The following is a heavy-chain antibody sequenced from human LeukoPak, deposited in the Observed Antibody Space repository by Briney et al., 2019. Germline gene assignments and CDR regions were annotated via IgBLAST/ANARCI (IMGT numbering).Heavy chain of an antibody. D-gene: IGHD6-25*01. V-gene: IGHV3-33*01. J-gene: IGHJ4*02. CDR2: IWYDGSDK. CDR1: GYTFTGYY. CDR3: AGRSSGWSELDY. Sequence: SCKASGYTFTGYYMHWVRQAPGKGLEWVAVIWYDGSDKYYAASVRGRFTIFRDNSKSTLYLQMKNLGGEDTAVYYCAGRSSGWSELDYWGRGTLVTVSS.